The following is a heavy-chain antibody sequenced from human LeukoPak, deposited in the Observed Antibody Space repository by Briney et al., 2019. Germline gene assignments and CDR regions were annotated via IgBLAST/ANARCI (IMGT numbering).Heavy chain of an antibody. CDR2: ISGSGGST. V-gene: IGHV3-23*01. CDR1: GFTFSSYA. Sequence: GGSLRLSCAASGFTFSSYAMSWVRQAPGKGLEWVSAISGSGGSTYYADSVKGRFTISRDNSKNTLYLQMNSLRAEDTAVYYCAKDSGGGDIVVVPAAIDYWGQGTQVTVSS. J-gene: IGHJ4*02. D-gene: IGHD2-2*01. CDR3: AKDSGGGDIVVVPAAIDY.